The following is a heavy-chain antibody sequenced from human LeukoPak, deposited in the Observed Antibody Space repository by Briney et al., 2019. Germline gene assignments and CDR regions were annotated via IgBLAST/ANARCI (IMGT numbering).Heavy chain of an antibody. CDR2: MNPNSGRT. J-gene: IGHJ4*02. Sequence: GASVKVSCKASGYTFTRYDINWVRQATGQGLEWMGWMNPNSGRTGYAQNFQGRITITRNTSISTAYMELSSLRSEDTAVYYCTRETSSRYFDYWGQGTLVTVSS. CDR1: GYTFTRYD. CDR3: TRETSSRYFDY. V-gene: IGHV1-8*03.